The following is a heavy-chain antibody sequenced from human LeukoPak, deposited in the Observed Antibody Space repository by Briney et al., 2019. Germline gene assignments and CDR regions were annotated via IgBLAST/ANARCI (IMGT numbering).Heavy chain of an antibody. CDR1: GGSISSGSHY. Sequence: SETLSLTCIVSGGSISSGSHYWGWLRQPPGQGLEWSGSMHYSGITYYNPSLTSRVTISVDTSKNQFSLRLTSVTAADTAVYYCARYPYSDSGVWQAFDYWGQGTLVTVSS. J-gene: IGHJ4*02. D-gene: IGHD5-12*01. V-gene: IGHV4-39*01. CDR2: MHYSGIT. CDR3: ARYPYSDSGVWQAFDY.